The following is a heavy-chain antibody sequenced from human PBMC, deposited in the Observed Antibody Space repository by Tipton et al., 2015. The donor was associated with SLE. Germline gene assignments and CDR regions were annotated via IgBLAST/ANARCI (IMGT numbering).Heavy chain of an antibody. CDR3: ARSPSSGWEYYFDY. CDR1: GGSISTYY. V-gene: IGHV4-59*08. D-gene: IGHD6-19*01. Sequence: TLSLTCSVSGGSISTYYWSWIRQSPGKGLEWIGYIYYIGSTNYNPSLQSRVTMSVDRSKNQFSLRLSSVTAADTAVYYCARSPSSGWEYYFDYWGQGTQVTVSS. CDR2: IYYIGST. J-gene: IGHJ4*02.